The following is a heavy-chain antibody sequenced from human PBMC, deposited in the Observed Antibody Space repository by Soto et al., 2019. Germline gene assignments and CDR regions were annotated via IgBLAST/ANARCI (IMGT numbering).Heavy chain of an antibody. CDR2: ISANSGNT. CDR1: GYSFTSYG. CDR3: VRDPQRNDY. D-gene: IGHD6-25*01. V-gene: IGHV1-18*04. Sequence: QVQLVQYGPEVKKPGASVKVSCKASGYSFTSYGVSWVRQAPGQGLEWMGWISANSGNTDYAQKFRGRVTMTTETSTSTAYMDLRSLRSDDTAVYYCVRDPQRNDYWGQGTLVTVSS. J-gene: IGHJ4*02.